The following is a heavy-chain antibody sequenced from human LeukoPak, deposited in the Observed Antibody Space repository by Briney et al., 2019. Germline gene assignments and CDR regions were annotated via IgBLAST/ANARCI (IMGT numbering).Heavy chain of an antibody. D-gene: IGHD2-2*01. CDR1: GDSISSSSFY. J-gene: IGHJ3*02. Sequence: SETLSLTCTLSGDSISSSSFYWGWIRQPPGKELECIGTNYYSGITSHISSLKSRVTISVDTSKNQFSLKLSSVTAADTAVYFCARSGPAAGRPDAFDIWGQGTKVTVSS. V-gene: IGHV4-39*07. CDR2: NYYSGIT. CDR3: ARSGPAAGRPDAFDI.